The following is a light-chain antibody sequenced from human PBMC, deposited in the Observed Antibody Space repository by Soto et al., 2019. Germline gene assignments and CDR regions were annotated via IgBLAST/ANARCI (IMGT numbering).Light chain of an antibody. Sequence: EIVWTQSPATLSLSPVERATHSCRASQRVSSYLAWYQQKPGQAPRLLIYDASNRATGIPARFSGSGSGTDFTLTISSLEPEDFAVYYCQQLSNWPPRITFGQGTRLEI. J-gene: IGKJ5*01. V-gene: IGKV3-11*01. CDR2: DAS. CDR3: QQLSNWPPRIT. CDR1: QRVSSY.